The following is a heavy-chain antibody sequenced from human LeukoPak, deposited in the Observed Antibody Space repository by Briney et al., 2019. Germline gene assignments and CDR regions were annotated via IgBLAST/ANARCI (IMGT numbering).Heavy chain of an antibody. CDR1: GYTFTSYY. J-gene: IGHJ6*02. V-gene: IGHV1-46*01. D-gene: IGHD5-12*01. CDR2: INPSGGST. Sequence: ASVKVSCKASGYTFTSYYMHWVRQAPGQGLEWMGIINPSGGSTSYAQKFQGRVTMTRDTSTSTVYMELSSLRSEDTAVYYCARVLVATITHESPYYYYGMDVWGQGTTVTVSS. CDR3: ARVLVATITHESPYYYYGMDV.